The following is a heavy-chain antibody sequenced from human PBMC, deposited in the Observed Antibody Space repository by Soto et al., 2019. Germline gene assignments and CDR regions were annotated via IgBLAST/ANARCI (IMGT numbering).Heavy chain of an antibody. J-gene: IGHJ4*02. CDR3: VKDETHYYDSTYYFDY. CDR1: GFTFSSYA. V-gene: IGHV3-64D*08. D-gene: IGHD3-22*01. CDR2: ISSNGGST. Sequence: GGSLRLSCSASGFTFSSYAMHWVRQAPGKGLEYVSAISSNGGSTYYADSVKGRFTISRDNSKNTLYLQMSSLRAEDTAAYYCVKDETHYYDSTYYFDYWGQGTLVTVSS.